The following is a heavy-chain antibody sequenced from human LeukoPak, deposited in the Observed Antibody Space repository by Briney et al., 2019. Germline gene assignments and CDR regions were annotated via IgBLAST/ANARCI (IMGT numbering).Heavy chain of an antibody. V-gene: IGHV4-4*07. CDR3: ARDSGTTGEVKFDP. CDR1: GGSFSGYY. D-gene: IGHD3-10*01. J-gene: IGHJ5*02. Sequence: KASETLSLTCAVYGGSFSGYYWSWIRQPAGKGLEWIGRIYNGGIITYNPSLKSRVTMSIDTSNNQFSLRLRFVTAADTAVYYCARDSGTTGEVKFDPWGQGTLVTVSS. CDR2: IYNGGII.